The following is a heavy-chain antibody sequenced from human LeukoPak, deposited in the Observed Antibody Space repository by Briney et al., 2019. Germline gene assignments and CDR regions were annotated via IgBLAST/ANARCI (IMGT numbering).Heavy chain of an antibody. CDR2: IVGNTAGTT. Sequence: GGSLRLSCAASGFTVSSHVMTWVRQAPGKGPEWVSVIVGNTAGTTDYADSVKGRFTIPRDSVKNTVDLQMSSLRAEDTAVYYCARDTSGWYGAFEFWGQGALVSVSS. V-gene: IGHV3-23*01. J-gene: IGHJ4*02. D-gene: IGHD6-19*01. CDR3: ARDTSGWYGAFEF. CDR1: GFTVSSHV.